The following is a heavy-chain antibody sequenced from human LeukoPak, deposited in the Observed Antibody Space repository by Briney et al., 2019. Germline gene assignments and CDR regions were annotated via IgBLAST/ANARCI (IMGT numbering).Heavy chain of an antibody. Sequence: PSETLSLTCAVSGESFSYNYWTWVRQPPGKGLGCIWDITHSGRANYSPSLTSRVTISVDTSKSKFSLKLSAVTAADTAVYDCARGLGPMSPSLDYWGQGALVTVSS. CDR2: ITHSGRA. J-gene: IGHJ4*02. D-gene: IGHD6-6*01. CDR3: ARGLGPMSPSLDY. V-gene: IGHV4-34*01. CDR1: GESFSYNY.